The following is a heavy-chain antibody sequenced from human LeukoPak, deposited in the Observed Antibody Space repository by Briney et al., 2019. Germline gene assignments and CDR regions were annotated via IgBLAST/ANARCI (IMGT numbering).Heavy chain of an antibody. CDR3: ARRGYCSGTSCQAPYYYYYMDV. J-gene: IGHJ6*03. CDR1: GYTFTSYA. V-gene: IGHV7-4-1*02. CDR2: INTNTGNP. Sequence: GASVKVSCKASGYTFTSYAMNWVRQAPGQGLEWMGWINTNTGNPTYTQGFTGRFVFSLDTSVSTAYLQISSLKAEDTAVYYCARRGYCSGTSCQAPYYYYYMDVWGKGTTVTVSS. D-gene: IGHD2-2*01.